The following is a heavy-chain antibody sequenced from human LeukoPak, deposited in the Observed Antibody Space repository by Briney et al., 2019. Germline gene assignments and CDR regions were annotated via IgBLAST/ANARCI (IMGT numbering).Heavy chain of an antibody. CDR2: INPNSGGT. D-gene: IGHD6-19*01. J-gene: IGHJ6*03. Sequence: ASVKVSCKASGYTFTGYYMHWVRQAPGQGLEWMGWINPNSGGTNYAQKFQGRVTMTRDTSISTAYMELSRLRSDDTAVYYCARDLGVYSSGWYVSRSYYYYYYMDVWGKGTTVTVSS. CDR3: ARDLGVYSSGWYVSRSYYYYYYMDV. V-gene: IGHV1-2*02. CDR1: GYTFTGYY.